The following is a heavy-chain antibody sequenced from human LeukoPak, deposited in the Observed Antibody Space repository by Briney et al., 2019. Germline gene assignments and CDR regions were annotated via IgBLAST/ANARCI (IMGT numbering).Heavy chain of an antibody. Sequence: PAGGSLRLSCAASGFTFSSYAMSWVRQAPGKGLEWVAVISYDGSNKYYADSVKGRFTISRDNSKNTLYLQMNSLRAEDTAVYYCAKTSDTYPFDYWGQGTLVTVSS. J-gene: IGHJ4*02. D-gene: IGHD3-16*01. CDR3: AKTSDTYPFDY. V-gene: IGHV3-30*18. CDR1: GFTFSSYA. CDR2: ISYDGSNK.